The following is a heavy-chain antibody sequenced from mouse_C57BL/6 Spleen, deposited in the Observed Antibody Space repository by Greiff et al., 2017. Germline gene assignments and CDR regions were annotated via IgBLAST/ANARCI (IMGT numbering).Heavy chain of an antibody. J-gene: IGHJ2*01. V-gene: IGHV5-17*01. Sequence: EVKLMESGGGLVKPGGSLKLSCAASGFTFSDYGMHWVRQAPEKGLEWVAYISSGSSTIYYADTVKGRFTISRDNAKNTLFLQMTSLRSEDTAMYYCARGLFTTVVAKEFDYWGQGTILTVSA. D-gene: IGHD1-1*01. CDR3: ARGLFTTVVAKEFDY. CDR2: ISSGSSTI. CDR1: GFTFSDYG.